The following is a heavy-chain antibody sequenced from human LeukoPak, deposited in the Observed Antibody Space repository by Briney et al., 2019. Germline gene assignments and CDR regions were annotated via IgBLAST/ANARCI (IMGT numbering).Heavy chain of an antibody. V-gene: IGHV3-23*01. CDR2: VSSSGSYT. CDR3: ARGLSPYYYYYMDV. Sequence: GGSLRLSCVASGFTLSNYAMSWVRQAPGMGLEWVSTVSSSGSYTYYADSVKGRFTISRDNSKNTLYLQMNSLRAEDTAVYYCARGLSPYYYYYMDVWGKGTTVTVSS. CDR1: GFTLSNYA. J-gene: IGHJ6*03.